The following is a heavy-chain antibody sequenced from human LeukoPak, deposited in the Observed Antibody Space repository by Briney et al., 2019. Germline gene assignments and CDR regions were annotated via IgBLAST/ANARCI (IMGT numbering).Heavy chain of an antibody. CDR2: ICRAGDCT. CDR1: GFTFSTYV. Sequence: PGGSLRLSCAASGFTFSTYVVTWVRQAPGMGLEWVSTICRAGDCTYYADSVKGRFTISRDNAKNSLYLQMNSLRAEDTAVYYCARVIFSYFDPFDCWGQGTLVTVSS. J-gene: IGHJ4*02. V-gene: IGHV3-21*04. D-gene: IGHD3-9*01. CDR3: ARVIFSYFDPFDC.